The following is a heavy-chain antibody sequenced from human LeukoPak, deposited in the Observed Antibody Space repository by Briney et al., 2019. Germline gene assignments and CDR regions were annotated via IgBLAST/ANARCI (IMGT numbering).Heavy chain of an antibody. J-gene: IGHJ5*02. CDR2: INQDGSDK. CDR1: GFTFSNYW. D-gene: IGHD5-24*01. CDR3: AREEMARGSDWFDP. Sequence: KTGGSLRLSCAASGFTFSNYWMSWVRQAPGKGLEWVANINQDGSDKYYVDSVKGRFTISRDNAKNSLYLQMISLRAEDTALYYCAREEMARGSDWFDPWGQGTLVTVSS. V-gene: IGHV3-7*04.